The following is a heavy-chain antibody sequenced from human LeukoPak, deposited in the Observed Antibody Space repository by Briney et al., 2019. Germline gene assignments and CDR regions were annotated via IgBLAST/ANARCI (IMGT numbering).Heavy chain of an antibody. V-gene: IGHV3-23*01. D-gene: IGHD2-2*02. CDR2: ISGSGGST. Sequence: GGSLRLSCAASGLTFSSYAMSWVRQAPGKGLEWVSAISGSGGSTYYADSVKGRFTISRDNSKNTLYLQMNSLRAEDTAVYYCAKDCSSTSCYTWDAFDIWGQGAMVTVSS. J-gene: IGHJ3*02. CDR1: GLTFSSYA. CDR3: AKDCSSTSCYTWDAFDI.